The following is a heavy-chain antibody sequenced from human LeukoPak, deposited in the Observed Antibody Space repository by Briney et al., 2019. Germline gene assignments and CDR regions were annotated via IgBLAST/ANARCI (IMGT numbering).Heavy chain of an antibody. CDR1: GGSFSGYY. J-gene: IGHJ4*02. D-gene: IGHD3-22*01. Sequence: SETLSLTCAVYGGSFSGYYWSWIRQPPGRGLEWIGEINHSGSTNYNPSLKSRVTISVDTSKNQFSPKLSSVTAADTAVYYCAREVGDSSGYAFDYWGQGTLVTVSS. CDR3: AREVGDSSGYAFDY. V-gene: IGHV4-34*01. CDR2: INHSGST.